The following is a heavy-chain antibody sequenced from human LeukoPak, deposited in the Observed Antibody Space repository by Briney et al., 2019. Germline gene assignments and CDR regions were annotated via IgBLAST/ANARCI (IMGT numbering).Heavy chain of an antibody. CDR1: GFTFDDYS. J-gene: IGHJ5*01. Sequence: PGGSLRLSCVASGFTFDDYSMHWVRQAPGKGLEWVSGINWNSGRIDYSDSVRGRFTISRDNAKNSLFLQVNSLRVEDTALYYCAREITVFGVTINPHWFDSWGHGTLVTVSS. V-gene: IGHV3-9*01. CDR2: INWNSGRI. D-gene: IGHD3-3*01. CDR3: AREITVFGVTINPHWFDS.